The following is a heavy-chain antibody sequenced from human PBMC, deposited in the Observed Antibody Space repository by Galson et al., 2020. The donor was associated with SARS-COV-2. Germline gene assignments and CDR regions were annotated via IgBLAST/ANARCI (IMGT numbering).Heavy chain of an antibody. V-gene: IGHV4-59*01. J-gene: IGHJ6*02. CDR2: IDWSGRT. CDR3: AREFPGIHGIDV. CDR1: GVSMSSYY. Sequence: SETLSLTCTVSGVSMSSYYWSWIRQPPGKGLEWVGYIDWSGRTKFNPSLESRVTISKDTSRNQFSLRLSSVTAADTAVYYCAREFPGIHGIDVWGQGTKVNVSS.